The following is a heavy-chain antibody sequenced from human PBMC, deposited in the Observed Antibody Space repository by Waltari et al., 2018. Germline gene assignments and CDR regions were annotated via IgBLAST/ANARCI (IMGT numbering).Heavy chain of an antibody. J-gene: IGHJ4*02. V-gene: IGHV3-23*03. Sequence: EVQLLESGGGLVQPGGSLRLSCAASGFTFSSYAMSWVRQAPGKGLEWVSVIYSGGSTYYADSVKGRFTISRDNSKNTLYLQMNSLRAEDTAVYYCAKSSLVGINYWGQGTLVTVSS. D-gene: IGHD1-26*01. CDR3: AKSSLVGINY. CDR1: GFTFSSYA. CDR2: IYSGGST.